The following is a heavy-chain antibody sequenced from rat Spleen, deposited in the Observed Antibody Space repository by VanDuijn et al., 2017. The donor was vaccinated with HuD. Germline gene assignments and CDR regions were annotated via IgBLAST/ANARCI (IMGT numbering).Heavy chain of an antibody. D-gene: IGHD1-9*01. J-gene: IGHJ3*01. CDR2: ISYDGSST. V-gene: IGHV5-29*01. CDR3: ARGGYNYGWFAY. CDR1: GFTFSDYY. Sequence: EVQLVESDGGLVQPGRSLKLSCATSGFTFSDYYMAWVRQAPTKGLDWVATISYDGSSTYYRDSVKGRFTITRDNAKSTLYLQMDSLRSEDTATYYCARGGYNYGWFAYWGQGTLVTVSS.